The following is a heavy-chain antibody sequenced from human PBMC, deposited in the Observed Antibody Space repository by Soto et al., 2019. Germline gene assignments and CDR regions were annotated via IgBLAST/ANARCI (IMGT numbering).Heavy chain of an antibody. Sequence: ASVKVSCKASGYDFIGHGISWVRQARGQGLEWMGWINSYNGDTKYARKYQDRITLTKDKSTRTVYMELTSLRSDDTAVYYCARDQWLKVPAVVGDKFDSWGQGTLVTVSS. CDR2: INSYNGDT. V-gene: IGHV1-18*04. CDR1: GYDFIGHG. D-gene: IGHD6-19*01. J-gene: IGHJ5*01. CDR3: ARDQWLKVPAVVGDKFDS.